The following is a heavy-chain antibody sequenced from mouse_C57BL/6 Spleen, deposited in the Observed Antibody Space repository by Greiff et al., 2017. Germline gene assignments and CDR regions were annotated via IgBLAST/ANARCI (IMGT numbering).Heavy chain of an antibody. CDR1: GYAINSSW. D-gene: IGHD1-1*01. Sequence: QVQLQQSGPELVKPGASVKISCKASGYAINSSWMNWVKQRPGKGLEWIGRIYPGDGDTKYNGKFKGKATLTADKSASTAYMQLCSLTSEGSSVYFCASDYYGSSYWFAYWGQGTLVTVSA. CDR2: IYPGDGDT. J-gene: IGHJ3*01. V-gene: IGHV1-82*01. CDR3: ASDYYGSSYWFAY.